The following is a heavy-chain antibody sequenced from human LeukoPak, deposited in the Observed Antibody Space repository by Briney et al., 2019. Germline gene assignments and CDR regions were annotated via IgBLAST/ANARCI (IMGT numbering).Heavy chain of an antibody. CDR2: IHYSGST. Sequence: KPSETLSLTCNVAGGSISSYYWSWIRQPPGKGLEWIGYIHYSGSTNYNPSLKSRVTTSVDTSKNQFSQKLSSVTAADTAVYYCACLEGDYWGQGTLVTVSS. CDR3: ACLEGDY. CDR1: GGSISSYY. V-gene: IGHV4-59*08. D-gene: IGHD3-16*01. J-gene: IGHJ4*02.